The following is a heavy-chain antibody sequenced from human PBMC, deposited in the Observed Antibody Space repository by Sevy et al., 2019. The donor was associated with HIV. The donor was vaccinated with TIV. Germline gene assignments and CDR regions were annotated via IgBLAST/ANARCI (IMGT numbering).Heavy chain of an antibody. J-gene: IGHJ3*02. CDR2: IIPIFGTP. V-gene: IGHV1-69*13. CDR3: AGEGGVATTGDHDAFDI. CDR1: GDTFSTYG. D-gene: IGHD7-27*01. Sequence: ASVKVSCKASGDTFSTYGLSWVRQAPGQGLEWMGGIIPIFGTPNYAQKVQGRVPITADESASTAYMKVSSLRSEDTALDDCAGEGGVATTGDHDAFDIWGHGTLVTVSS.